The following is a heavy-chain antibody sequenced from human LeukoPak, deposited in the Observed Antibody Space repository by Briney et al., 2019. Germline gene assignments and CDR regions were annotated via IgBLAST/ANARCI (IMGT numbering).Heavy chain of an antibody. CDR3: ARESGSYYYYGMDV. Sequence: VASVKVSCKASGGTFSSYAISWVRQAPGQGLEWMGGIIPIFGTANYAQKFQGRVTMTTDTSTSTAYMELRSLRSDDTAVYYCARESGSYYYYGMDVWGQGTTVTVSS. CDR2: IIPIFGTA. V-gene: IGHV1-69*05. D-gene: IGHD1-26*01. J-gene: IGHJ6*02. CDR1: GGTFSSYA.